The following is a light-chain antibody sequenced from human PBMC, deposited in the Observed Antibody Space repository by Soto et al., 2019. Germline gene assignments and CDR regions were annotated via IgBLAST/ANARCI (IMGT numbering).Light chain of an antibody. CDR1: QNISSY. CDR2: TTS. CDR3: QQSYNAPFT. Sequence: DIQMTQPPSSLSASVGDRVAITCRTSQNISSYLNWYQQKPGKAPRLLIYTTSSLHSGVPSRFSGRGSGTHFTLPISGLQPEDFATYYCQQSYNAPFTFGPGTKVEI. J-gene: IGKJ3*01. V-gene: IGKV1-39*01.